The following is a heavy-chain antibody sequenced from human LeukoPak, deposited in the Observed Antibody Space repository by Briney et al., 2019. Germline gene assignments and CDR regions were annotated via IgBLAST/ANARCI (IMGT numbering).Heavy chain of an antibody. CDR3: AKARPRGHIVVVTAFDY. D-gene: IGHD2-21*02. V-gene: IGHV3-23*01. Sequence: GGSLRLSCAASGFTFSSYAMSWVRQAPGKGPEWVSAISGSGGSTYYADSVKGRFTISRDNSKNTLYLQMNSLRAEDTAVYYCAKARPRGHIVVVTAFDYWGQGTLVTVSS. CDR2: ISGSGGST. CDR1: GFTFSSYA. J-gene: IGHJ4*02.